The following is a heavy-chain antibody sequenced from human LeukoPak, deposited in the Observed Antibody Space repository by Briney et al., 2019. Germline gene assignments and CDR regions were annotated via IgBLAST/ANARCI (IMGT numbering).Heavy chain of an antibody. CDR3: ARGEGYSSGWPAPEHFDY. J-gene: IGHJ4*02. V-gene: IGHV4-4*07. CDR2: IYYSGST. D-gene: IGHD6-19*01. Sequence: SETLSLTCTVSGGSISSYYWSWIRQPAGKGLEWIGRIYYSGSTNYNPSLKSRVTISVDTSKNQFSLKLSSVTAADTAVYYCARGEGYSSGWPAPEHFDYWGQGTLVTVSS. CDR1: GGSISSYY.